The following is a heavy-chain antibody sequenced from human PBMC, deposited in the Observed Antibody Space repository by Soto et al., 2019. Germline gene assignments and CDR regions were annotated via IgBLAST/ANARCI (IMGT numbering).Heavy chain of an antibody. V-gene: IGHV1-24*01. Sequence: QVQLVQSGAEVKKPGASVKVSCKVSGYTLPELSMPGVRQAPGKGLEWMGGFDPEEGETIYAQKFQGRVTMTEDTSTDTAYMELSSLRSEDTAVYYCATDSLRSPYYGMDVWGQGTTVTVSS. D-gene: IGHD3-3*01. CDR1: GYTLPELS. CDR3: ATDSLRSPYYGMDV. CDR2: FDPEEGET. J-gene: IGHJ6*02.